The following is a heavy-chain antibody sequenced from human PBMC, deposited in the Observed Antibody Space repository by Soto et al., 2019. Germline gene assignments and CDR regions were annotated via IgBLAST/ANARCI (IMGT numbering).Heavy chain of an antibody. CDR1: GASVSSPIYY. J-gene: IGHJ4*02. CDR3: ATTIVAPGTDF. Sequence: PSETLSLTCTVSGASVSSPIYYWRWIRQPPGKGLEWIATIHYGGTTSYNPSLKSRVTTFVDTSKNQFSVSVTSVTAADTAVYYCATTIVAPGTDFWGQGALVTVSS. CDR2: IHYGGTT. D-gene: IGHD5-12*01. V-gene: IGHV4-39*01.